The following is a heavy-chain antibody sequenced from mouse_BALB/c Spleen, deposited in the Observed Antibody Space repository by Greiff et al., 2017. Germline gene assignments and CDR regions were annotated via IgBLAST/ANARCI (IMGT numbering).Heavy chain of an antibody. J-gene: IGHJ4*01. CDR1: GYTFTSYW. V-gene: IGHV1-5*01. CDR3: TRANYYGSSYEAMDY. D-gene: IGHD1-1*01. Sequence: EVQLQESGTVLARPGASVKMSCKASGYTFTSYWMHWVKQRPGQGLEWIGAIYPGNSDTSYNQKFKGKAKLTAVTSTSTAYMELSSLTNEDSAVYYCTRANYYGSSYEAMDYWGQGTSVTVAS. CDR2: IYPGNSDT.